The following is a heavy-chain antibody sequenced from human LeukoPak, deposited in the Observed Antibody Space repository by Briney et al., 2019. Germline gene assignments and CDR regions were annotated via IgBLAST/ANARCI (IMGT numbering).Heavy chain of an antibody. Sequence: ASVKVSCEASGYTFTGYYMHWVRQAPGQGLEWMGRIIPIFGTANYAQKFQGRVTITTDESTSTAYMELSSLRSEDTAVYYCARDQIAVAGNFDYWGQGTLVTVSS. CDR2: IIPIFGTA. V-gene: IGHV1-69*05. J-gene: IGHJ4*02. D-gene: IGHD6-19*01. CDR1: GYTFTGYY. CDR3: ARDQIAVAGNFDY.